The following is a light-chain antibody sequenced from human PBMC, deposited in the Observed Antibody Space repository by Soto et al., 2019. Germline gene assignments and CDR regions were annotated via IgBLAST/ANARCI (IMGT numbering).Light chain of an antibody. CDR2: EVN. CDR3: SAYTSSSTLWV. Sequence: QSALTQPASVSGSPGQSITISCTGTSSDIGGYNYVSWYQQHPGKAPKLMIYEVNNRPSGVSTRFSCSKSGNTASLTISWVQADDEADYYCSAYTSSSTLWVFGGGTKLTVL. CDR1: SSDIGGYNY. V-gene: IGLV2-14*01. J-gene: IGLJ3*02.